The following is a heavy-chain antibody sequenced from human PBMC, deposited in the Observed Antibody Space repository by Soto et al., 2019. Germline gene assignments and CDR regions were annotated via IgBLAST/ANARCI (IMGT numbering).Heavy chain of an antibody. J-gene: IGHJ4*02. CDR2: IIPVFGTT. Sequence: QVQLVQSGAEVKKPGSSVRVSCKASGGTLNSYTISWVRQAPGQGLEWMGGIIPVFGTTDYAQKFQGRATITADQSTGTAYLALFSLRSADTAIYYSSIRNSYGRGDFWGQGTLVTVSS. V-gene: IGHV1-69*01. CDR3: SIRNSYGRGDF. D-gene: IGHD4-17*01. CDR1: GGTLNSYT.